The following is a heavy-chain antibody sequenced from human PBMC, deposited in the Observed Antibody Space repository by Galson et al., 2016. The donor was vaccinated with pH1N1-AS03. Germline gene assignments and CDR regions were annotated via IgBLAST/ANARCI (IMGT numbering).Heavy chain of an antibody. Sequence: LRLSCAASGFLFSNYAMTWVRQAPGKGLQWVSTISGLGESTKYADSVKGRFTISRDNSKNTVNLHMNSLRVEDTAVYYCANRGDTLGFFESWGQGTLVTVSS. D-gene: IGHD4-17*01. J-gene: IGHJ4*02. CDR3: ANRGDTLGFFES. V-gene: IGHV3-23*01. CDR2: ISGLGEST. CDR1: GFLFSNYA.